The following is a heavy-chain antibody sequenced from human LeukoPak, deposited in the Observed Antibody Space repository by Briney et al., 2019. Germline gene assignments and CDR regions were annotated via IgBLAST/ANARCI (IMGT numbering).Heavy chain of an antibody. Sequence: SETLSLTCTVSGGSISSSSYYWGWIRQPPGKGLEWIGSIYYSGSTYYNPSLKSRVTISVDTSKNQFSLKLSSVTAADTAVYYCARGRRGYSGYGLFDYWGQGTLVTVSS. J-gene: IGHJ4*02. CDR1: GGSISSSSYY. CDR3: ARGRRGYSGYGLFDY. D-gene: IGHD5-12*01. CDR2: IYYSGST. V-gene: IGHV4-39*07.